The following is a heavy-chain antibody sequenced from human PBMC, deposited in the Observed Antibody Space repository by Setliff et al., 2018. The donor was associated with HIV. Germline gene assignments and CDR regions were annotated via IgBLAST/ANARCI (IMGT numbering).Heavy chain of an antibody. V-gene: IGHV4-34*01. CDR2: INHSGGT. Sequence: TLSLTCAVYGGSFSDYYWNWIRQPPGRGLEWIGEINHSGGTNYNPSLKSRVTISLDTSKNQFSLKLSSVTAADTAVYYCAKLTPFDYWGQGTLVTV. J-gene: IGHJ4*02. D-gene: IGHD7-27*01. CDR3: AKLTPFDY. CDR1: GGSFSDYY.